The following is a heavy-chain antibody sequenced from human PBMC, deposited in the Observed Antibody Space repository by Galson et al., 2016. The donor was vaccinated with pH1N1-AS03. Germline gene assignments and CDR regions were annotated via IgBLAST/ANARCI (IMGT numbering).Heavy chain of an antibody. J-gene: IGHJ4*02. Sequence: SLRLSCAASGFTISNFGMLWVRQAPGKGLEWVAVISYDGSNKYYAVSVKGRFTISRDNSKNTLYLQMNSLRAEDTAVYYCAREALPDYYHSSGPIDYWGQGTLVTVSS. V-gene: IGHV3-30*03. D-gene: IGHD3-22*01. CDR1: GFTISNFG. CDR3: AREALPDYYHSSGPIDY. CDR2: ISYDGSNK.